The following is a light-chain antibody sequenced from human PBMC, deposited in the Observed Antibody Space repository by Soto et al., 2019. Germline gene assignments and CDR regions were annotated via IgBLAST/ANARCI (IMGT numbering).Light chain of an antibody. CDR1: QSISSW. J-gene: IGKJ1*01. V-gene: IGKV1-5*03. CDR2: KAS. Sequence: DIQMTQSPSTLSASVGDRDTITCRASQSISSWLAWYQQKPGKAPKLLIYKASSLGSGVPSRFSGSGSGTEFTLTISSLQPDDFATYYCQQYNSYSRTFGQGTKVEIK. CDR3: QQYNSYSRT.